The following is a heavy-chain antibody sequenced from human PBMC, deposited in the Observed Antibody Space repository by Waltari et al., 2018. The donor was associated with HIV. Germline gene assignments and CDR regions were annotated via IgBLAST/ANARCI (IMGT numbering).Heavy chain of an antibody. Sequence: QVQLVESGGGVVQPGRSLRLSCAASGFTSSGYGMHWVREAPGKGVEWVAVISYDGSNKYFAESVKGRFTISRDNSKHTLYLQMSSLRAEDTAVYYCAKGDRGLGIFYYYYYAMDVWGRGTTVTVSS. CDR2: ISYDGSNK. CDR3: AKGDRGLGIFYYYYYAMDV. J-gene: IGHJ6*02. CDR1: GFTSSGYG. V-gene: IGHV3-30*18. D-gene: IGHD3-10*01.